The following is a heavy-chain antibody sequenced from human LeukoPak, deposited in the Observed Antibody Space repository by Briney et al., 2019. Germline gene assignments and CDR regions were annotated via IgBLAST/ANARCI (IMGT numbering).Heavy chain of an antibody. J-gene: IGHJ4*02. CDR3: ASTYCSGGSCYSNFDY. CDR1: GYTFTNYG. D-gene: IGHD2-15*01. Sequence: ASVKVSCKASGYTFTNYGISWVRQAPGQGLECMGWISAYNGNTNYAQRFQGRVTMTTDTSTSTAYMELRSLRSDDTAVYYCASTYCSGGSCYSNFDYWGQGTLVTVSS. V-gene: IGHV1-18*01. CDR2: ISAYNGNT.